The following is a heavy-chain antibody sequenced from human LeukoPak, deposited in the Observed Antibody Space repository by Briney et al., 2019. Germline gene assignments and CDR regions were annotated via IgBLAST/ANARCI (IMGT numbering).Heavy chain of an antibody. D-gene: IGHD6-13*01. CDR3: ATLPGIAAAGYSNFDY. J-gene: IGHJ4*02. Sequence: ASVKVSCKASGYTFTGYYMHWVRQAPGQGLEWMGWINPNSGGTNYAQKFQGRVTMTRDTSISTAYMELTRLRSDDTAMYYCATLPGIAAAGYSNFDYWGQGSLVTVSS. V-gene: IGHV1-2*02. CDR1: GYTFTGYY. CDR2: INPNSGGT.